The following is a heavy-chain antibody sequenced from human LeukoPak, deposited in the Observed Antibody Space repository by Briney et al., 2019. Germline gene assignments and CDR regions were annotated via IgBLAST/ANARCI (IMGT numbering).Heavy chain of an antibody. D-gene: IGHD3-10*01. CDR2: ISYDGSNK. V-gene: IGHV3-30*18. Sequence: PGRSLRLSCAASGFTFSSYGMHWVRQAPGKGLEWVAVISYDGSNKYYADSVKGRFTISRDNSKNTLYLQMNSLRAEDTAVYYCAKDHLWFGELDLNYFDYWGQGTLVTVSS. CDR1: GFTFSSYG. CDR3: AKDHLWFGELDLNYFDY. J-gene: IGHJ4*02.